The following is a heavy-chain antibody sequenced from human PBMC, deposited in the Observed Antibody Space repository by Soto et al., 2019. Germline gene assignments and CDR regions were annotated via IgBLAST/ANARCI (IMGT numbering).Heavy chain of an antibody. CDR1: GYTFTKHW. D-gene: IGHD6-13*01. Sequence: EVQLVQSGAEMKKPGESLRISCEASGYTFTKHWIGWVRQMPDKGLEWVGIIYPSDSDTNYSPSFQGQVTISADKSINTAYLQWTSLRASDTAMYYCARAMQPLENDAFDSWGPGTMVTVSS. CDR2: IYPSDSDT. J-gene: IGHJ3*02. V-gene: IGHV5-51*03. CDR3: ARAMQPLENDAFDS.